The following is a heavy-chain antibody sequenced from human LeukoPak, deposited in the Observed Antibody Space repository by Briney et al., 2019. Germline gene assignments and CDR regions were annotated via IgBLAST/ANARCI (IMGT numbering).Heavy chain of an antibody. J-gene: IGHJ4*02. CDR3: ATSGRGIVVAPYDY. V-gene: IGHV3-30*04. D-gene: IGHD2-15*01. Sequence: PGGSLRLSCAASGFTFSSYAMHWVRQAPGKGLEWVAVISYDGSNKYYADSVKGRFTISRDNSKNMLYLQMNSLRAEDTAVYYCATSGRGIVVAPYDYWGQGTLVTVSS. CDR2: ISYDGSNK. CDR1: GFTFSSYA.